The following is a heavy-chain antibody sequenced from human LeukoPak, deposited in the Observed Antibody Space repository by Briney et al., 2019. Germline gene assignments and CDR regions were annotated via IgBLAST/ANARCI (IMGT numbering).Heavy chain of an antibody. CDR1: GFTFSSYS. D-gene: IGHD4-17*01. J-gene: IGHJ2*01. V-gene: IGHV3-21*01. CDR3: ARVRGDTYWYFDL. Sequence: PGGSLRLSCAASGFTFSSYSMNWVRQAPGKGLEWVSSISSRSSYIYYADSVKGRFTISRDNAKNSLYLQMNSLRAEDTAVYYCARVRGDTYWYFDLWGRGTLVTVSS. CDR2: ISSRSSYI.